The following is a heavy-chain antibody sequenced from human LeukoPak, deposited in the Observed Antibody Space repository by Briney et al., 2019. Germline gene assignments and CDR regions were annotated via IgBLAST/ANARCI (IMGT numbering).Heavy chain of an antibody. CDR3: VRDNSRGQSLGVIY. Sequence: GGALRLSCAASGFTFSTYNMNWVRQAPGKGLEWISYINADSSTIQYADSVSGRFTTSRENAKNSLYLQMNSLRAEDTAVYYCVRDNSRGQSLGVIYWGQGSLVTVSS. D-gene: IGHD3-22*01. CDR2: INADSSTI. CDR1: GFTFSTYN. J-gene: IGHJ4*02. V-gene: IGHV3-48*01.